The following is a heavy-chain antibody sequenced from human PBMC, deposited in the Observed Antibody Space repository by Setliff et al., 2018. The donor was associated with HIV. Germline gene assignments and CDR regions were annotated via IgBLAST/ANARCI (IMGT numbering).Heavy chain of an antibody. CDR2: VNLPKTL. Sequence: PSETLSLTCAVYGGSLNDYSWNWIRQSPGKGLEWIGEVNLPKTLNYNPSLESRITISVDTSKKQFSLDLSSVTAADTAVYFCARAIVKTGYHTTSRVFDYWGQGTLVTVSS. CDR1: GGSLNDYS. D-gene: IGHD3-9*01. CDR3: ARAIVKTGYHTTSRVFDY. V-gene: IGHV4-34*01. J-gene: IGHJ4*02.